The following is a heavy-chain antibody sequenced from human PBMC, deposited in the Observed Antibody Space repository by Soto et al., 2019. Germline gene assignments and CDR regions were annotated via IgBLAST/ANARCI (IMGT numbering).Heavy chain of an antibody. CDR3: AREAQYPYFDY. CDR2: IWYDGSNK. Sequence: GGSLRLSCAASGFTFSSYGMHWVRQAPGKGLEWVAVIWYDGSNKYYADSVKGRFTISRDNSKNTLYLQMNSLRAEDTAVYYCAREAQYPYFDYWGQGTLVTVSS. J-gene: IGHJ4*02. V-gene: IGHV3-33*01. CDR1: GFTFSSYG. D-gene: IGHD2-2*01.